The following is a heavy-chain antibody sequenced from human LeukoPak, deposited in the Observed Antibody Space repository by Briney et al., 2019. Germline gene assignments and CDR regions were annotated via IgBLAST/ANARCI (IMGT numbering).Heavy chain of an antibody. V-gene: IGHV4-59*01. D-gene: IGHD3-3*01. CDR3: ARARGTTIFGVAAITDFDY. CDR2: IYHSGST. Sequence: SETLSLTCTVSGDSISRYYWSWIRQPPGKGLEWIGYIYHSGSTNYNLSLKSRITISVDTSKNQFSLKLSSVTAADTAVYYCARARGTTIFGVAAITDFDYWGQGTLVTVSS. CDR1: GDSISRYY. J-gene: IGHJ4*02.